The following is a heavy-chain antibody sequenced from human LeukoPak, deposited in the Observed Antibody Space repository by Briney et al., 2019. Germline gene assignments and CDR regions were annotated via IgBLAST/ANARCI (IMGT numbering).Heavy chain of an antibody. CDR3: ATTLYCSSTSCYPIDY. CDR1: GGTFSSYA. V-gene: IGHV1-69*13. J-gene: IGHJ4*02. Sequence: SVKVSCKASGGTFSSYAISWVRQAPGRGLEWMGGIIPIFGTANYAQKFQGRVTITADESTSTAYMELSSLRSEDTAVYYCATTLYCSSTSCYPIDYWGQGTLVTVSS. D-gene: IGHD2-2*01. CDR2: IIPIFGTA.